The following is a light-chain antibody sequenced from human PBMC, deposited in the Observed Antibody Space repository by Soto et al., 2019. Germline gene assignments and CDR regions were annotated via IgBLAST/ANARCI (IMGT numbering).Light chain of an antibody. CDR3: QQYGSLIT. J-gene: IGKJ5*01. V-gene: IGKV3-20*01. CDR1: QSVDSN. CDR2: GSF. Sequence: EIVMTQSLATLSVSPGDGATLSCRASQSVDSNLAWYQQKPGQTPRLLIYGSFSRATGIPDRFSGSGSGTDFTLTISRLEPEDFAVYYCQQYGSLITFGQGTRLEI.